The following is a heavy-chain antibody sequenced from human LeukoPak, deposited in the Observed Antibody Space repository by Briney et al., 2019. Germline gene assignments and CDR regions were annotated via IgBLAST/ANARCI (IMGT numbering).Heavy chain of an antibody. CDR1: GGSISSGGYS. Sequence: PSQTLSLTCAVSGGSISSGGYSWSWIRQPPGKGLEWIGYIYHSGSTYYSPSPKSRVTISVDRSKNQFSLKLSSVTAADTAVYYCARGRDGSELDYWGQGTLVTVSS. V-gene: IGHV4-30-2*01. CDR2: IYHSGST. D-gene: IGHD3-10*01. CDR3: ARGRDGSELDY. J-gene: IGHJ4*02.